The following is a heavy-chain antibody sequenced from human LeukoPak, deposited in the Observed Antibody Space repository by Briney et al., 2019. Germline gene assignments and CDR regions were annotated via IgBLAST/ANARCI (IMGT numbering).Heavy chain of an antibody. CDR2: IYHSGST. CDR3: ARGYGGLQFYYYYMDV. D-gene: IGHD4-23*01. Sequence: PSETLSLTCAVSGGSISSSNWWSWVRQPPGKGLEWIGEIYHSGSTNYNPSLKSRVTISVDKSKNQFSLKLSSVTAADTAMYYCARGYGGLQFYYYYMDVWGKGTTVTVSS. V-gene: IGHV4-4*02. J-gene: IGHJ6*03. CDR1: GGSISSSNW.